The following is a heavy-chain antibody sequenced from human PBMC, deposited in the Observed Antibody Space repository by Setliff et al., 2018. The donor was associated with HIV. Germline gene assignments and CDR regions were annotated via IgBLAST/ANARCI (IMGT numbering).Heavy chain of an antibody. CDR2: IYPIGSPDYPSGNT. Sequence: SETLSLTCTDSGAYISGYYWSWIRQSPGKGLEWIGYIYPIGSPDYPSGNTVYNPSFRSRVTLSLDTSKNQFSLKLTSVTAADAAVYYCTGDYNSGSHRFDYWGQGTPVTVSS. J-gene: IGHJ4*02. V-gene: IGHV4-4*08. D-gene: IGHD3-10*01. CDR3: TGDYNSGSHRFDY. CDR1: GAYISGYY.